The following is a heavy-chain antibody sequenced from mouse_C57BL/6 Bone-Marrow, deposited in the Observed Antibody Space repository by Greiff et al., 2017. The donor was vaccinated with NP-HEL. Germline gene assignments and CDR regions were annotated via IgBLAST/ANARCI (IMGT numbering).Heavy chain of an antibody. D-gene: IGHD1-1*01. V-gene: IGHV1-26*01. Sequence: EVQLQQSGPELVKPGASVKISCKASGYTFTDYYMNWVKQSHGKSLEWIGDINPNNGGTSYNQKFKGKATLTVDKSSSTAYMELRSLTSEDSAVYYCARGGSYYGSRDYWGQGTTLTVSS. J-gene: IGHJ2*01. CDR2: INPNNGGT. CDR3: ARGGSYYGSRDY. CDR1: GYTFTDYY.